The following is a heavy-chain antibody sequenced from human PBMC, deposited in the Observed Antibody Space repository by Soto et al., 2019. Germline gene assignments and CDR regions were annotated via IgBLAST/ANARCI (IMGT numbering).Heavy chain of an antibody. Sequence: SETLSLTCTVSGGSISSGGYYWSWIRQHPGKGLEWIGYIYYSGSTYYNPSPKSRVTISVDTSKNQFSLKLSSVTAADTAVYYCARDPQECSGGSCYFDYWGQGTLVTVSS. CDR3: ARDPQECSGGSCYFDY. V-gene: IGHV4-31*03. D-gene: IGHD2-15*01. CDR1: GGSISSGGYY. J-gene: IGHJ4*02. CDR2: IYYSGST.